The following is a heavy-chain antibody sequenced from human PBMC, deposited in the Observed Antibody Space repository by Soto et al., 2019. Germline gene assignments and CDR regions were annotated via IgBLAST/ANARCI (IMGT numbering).Heavy chain of an antibody. CDR1: GYTFINYY. D-gene: IGHD6-19*01. V-gene: IGHV1-46*01. Sequence: GASVKVSCKASGYTFINYYMHWVRQAPGQGLEWMGIINPNGGSTTYAQKFQGRVTLTRDTSTNTVNMELSSLRSEDTAVYYCAREEWLVRRNDPFDIWGQGTMVTVSS. J-gene: IGHJ3*02. CDR3: AREEWLVRRNDPFDI. CDR2: INPNGGST.